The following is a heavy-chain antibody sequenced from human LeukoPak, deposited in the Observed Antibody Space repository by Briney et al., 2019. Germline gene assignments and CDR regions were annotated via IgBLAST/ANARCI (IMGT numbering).Heavy chain of an antibody. D-gene: IGHD3-22*01. Sequence: ASVKVSCKASGYTFTSYGISWVRQAPAQGLEWMGWISAYNGNTNYAQKLQGRVTMTTDTSTNTAYMQLRSLRSDDTAVYYCARVGYYDRSASGPWGQGTLVTVSS. J-gene: IGHJ4*02. V-gene: IGHV1-18*01. CDR3: ARVGYYDRSASGP. CDR1: GYTFTSYG. CDR2: ISAYNGNT.